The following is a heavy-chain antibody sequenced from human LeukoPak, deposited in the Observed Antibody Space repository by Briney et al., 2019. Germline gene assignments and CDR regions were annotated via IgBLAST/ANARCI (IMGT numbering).Heavy chain of an antibody. Sequence: GGSLRLSCAASGFTVSSNYMSWVRQAPGKGLEWVSVIYSGGNTNYADSVKGRFTISRDNSKNTLYLQMNSLRAEDTAVYYCAKGAPVATHPLFDYWGQGTLVTVSS. D-gene: IGHD5-12*01. CDR1: GFTVSSNY. CDR3: AKGAPVATHPLFDY. J-gene: IGHJ4*02. V-gene: IGHV3-53*01. CDR2: IYSGGNT.